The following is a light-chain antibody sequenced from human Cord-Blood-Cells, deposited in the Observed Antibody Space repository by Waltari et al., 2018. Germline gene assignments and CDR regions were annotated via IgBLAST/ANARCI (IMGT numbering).Light chain of an antibody. CDR1: QSVSSSY. Sequence: EIVLTQSPGTLSLSPGERATLSCRASQSVSSSYLAWYQQKPCQAPRLLIYGVSSRATGIPDRFSGSGSGTDCTLTISRLEPEDFAVYSCQQYGSSPTLKEYTFGQGTKLEIK. CDR3: QQYGSSPTLKEYT. J-gene: IGKJ2*01. V-gene: IGKV3-20*01. CDR2: GVS.